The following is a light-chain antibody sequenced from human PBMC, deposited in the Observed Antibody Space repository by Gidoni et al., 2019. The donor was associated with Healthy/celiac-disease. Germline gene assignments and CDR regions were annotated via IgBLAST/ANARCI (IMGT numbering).Light chain of an antibody. Sequence: QSALPQPASVSGSPGQSITISCTGTSSDVGGYNYVAWYQQHPGKAPKRMISDVSYRPSGVSNRFSGSKAGNTASLTISGLQAEDEADYYCSSYTSSSTRVFGGGTKLTVL. V-gene: IGLV2-14*03. J-gene: IGLJ3*02. CDR3: SSYTSSSTRV. CDR2: DVS. CDR1: SSDVGGYNY.